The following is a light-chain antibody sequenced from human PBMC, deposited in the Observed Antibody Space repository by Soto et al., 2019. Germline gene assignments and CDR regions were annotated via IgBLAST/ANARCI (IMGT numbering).Light chain of an antibody. J-gene: IGKJ1*01. V-gene: IGKV3-20*01. Sequence: RATLSCRPSQSVSSTYLAWYQQRPGQAPRLLIYGASSRATGIPDRFSGSGSVTDIPLTTSRLEPEALQAYYCHQYSNAAPTLGPGTKVDIK. CDR1: QSVSSTY. CDR3: HQYSNAAPT. CDR2: GAS.